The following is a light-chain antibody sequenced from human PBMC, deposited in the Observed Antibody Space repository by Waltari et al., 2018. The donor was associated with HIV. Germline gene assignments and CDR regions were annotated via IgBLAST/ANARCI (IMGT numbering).Light chain of an antibody. V-gene: IGKV3-11*01. CDR3: QQRVTWPHT. CDR1: QDVDRY. J-gene: IGKJ2*01. Sequence: DIVLTQSPATLSLSPGDRASLSCRASQDVDRYLAWYQQRPGQPPRLLIYDASSRATGVPPRFSGGGSGTDFFLTINSLEPEDFAIYFCQQRVTWPHTFGQGT. CDR2: DAS.